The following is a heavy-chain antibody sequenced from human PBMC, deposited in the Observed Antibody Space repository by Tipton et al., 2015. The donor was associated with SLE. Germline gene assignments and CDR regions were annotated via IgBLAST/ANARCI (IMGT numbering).Heavy chain of an antibody. D-gene: IGHD6-25*01. CDR2: VDNSGST. J-gene: IGHJ4*02. V-gene: IGHV4-59*01. CDR3: ARRHYSGAFDT. Sequence: SLTCSVSGGSISTYYWNWIRQPPGKGLEWIGYVDNSGSTNYNPSLRSRLTISVDTSRNQFSLKLNSLTAADTAVYYCARRHYSGAFDTCGQGTLVAVSS. CDR1: GGSISTYY.